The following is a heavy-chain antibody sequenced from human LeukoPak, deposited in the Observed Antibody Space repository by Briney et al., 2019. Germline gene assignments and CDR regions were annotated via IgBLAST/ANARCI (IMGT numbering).Heavy chain of an antibody. CDR3: ARVPSRVAAAGTFDY. CDR1: GFTFSSHA. D-gene: IGHD6-13*01. Sequence: PGGSLRLSCAVSGFTFSSHAMHWVRQAAGKGLEWVAVISYDGSNKYYADSVKGRFTISRDSSKNTLYLQMNSRRAEDTAVYYCARVPSRVAAAGTFDYWGQGTLVTVSS. J-gene: IGHJ4*02. CDR2: ISYDGSNK. V-gene: IGHV3-30*04.